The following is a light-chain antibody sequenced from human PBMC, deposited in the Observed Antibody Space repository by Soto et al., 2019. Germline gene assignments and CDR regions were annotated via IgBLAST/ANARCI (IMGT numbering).Light chain of an antibody. Sequence: EIVLTQSPATLSLSPGERATLSCRSSQSVSSYFAWYQQKPGQATRLLIYDASNRATGLPAKFKDSGSGADFTLTISSLEGEDFAIDYCQQRSNLILTFGPGTKMDIK. J-gene: IGKJ3*01. CDR1: QSVSSY. CDR3: QQRSNLILT. CDR2: DAS. V-gene: IGKV3-11*01.